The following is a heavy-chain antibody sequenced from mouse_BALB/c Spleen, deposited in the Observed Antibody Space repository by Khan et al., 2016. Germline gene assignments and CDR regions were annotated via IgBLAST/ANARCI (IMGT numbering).Heavy chain of an antibody. CDR3: PRANYYGSSSYAMDY. J-gene: IGHJ4*01. Sequence: VQLQQSGAELVKSGATVKLSCTASGLNIKDTYMHWLKQWPEQGLEWIGRIDPPNGNTKYDPKFQGKATITADTSSNTAYLQLSSLTSEDTAVYYCPRANYYGSSSYAMDYWGQGTSVTVSS. D-gene: IGHD1-1*01. CDR2: IDPPNGNT. CDR1: GLNIKDTY. V-gene: IGHV14-3*02.